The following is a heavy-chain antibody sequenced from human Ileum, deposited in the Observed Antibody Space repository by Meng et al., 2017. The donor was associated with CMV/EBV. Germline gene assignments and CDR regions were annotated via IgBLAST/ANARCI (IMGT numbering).Heavy chain of an antibody. Sequence: QVQFPQWGAGRLKPSETLSLTCGVNGGSFSSFSWTWIRQPPGKGPEWIGDINHRGTTNYSPSLKSRVTISIDTSKKQFSLRLSSLTAADTAVYYCTRGRVGDWGFDFWGQGTLVTVSS. CDR2: INHRGTT. CDR1: GGSFSSFS. CDR3: TRGRVGDWGFDF. J-gene: IGHJ4*02. D-gene: IGHD1-26*01. V-gene: IGHV4-34*02.